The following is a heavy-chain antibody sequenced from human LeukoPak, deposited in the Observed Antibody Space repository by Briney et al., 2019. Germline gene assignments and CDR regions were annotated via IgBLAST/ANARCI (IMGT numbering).Heavy chain of an antibody. CDR3: AMYSSSSLGNVKNY. V-gene: IGHV4-59*01. J-gene: IGHJ4*02. CDR2: IYYSRST. Sequence: SETLSLTCTVSGGSISSYYWSWIRQPPGKGLEWIGYIYYSRSTNYNPSLKSRVTISVDTSKNQFSLKLSSVTAADTAVYYCAMYSSSSLGNVKNYWGQGTLVTVSS. D-gene: IGHD6-6*01. CDR1: GGSISSYY.